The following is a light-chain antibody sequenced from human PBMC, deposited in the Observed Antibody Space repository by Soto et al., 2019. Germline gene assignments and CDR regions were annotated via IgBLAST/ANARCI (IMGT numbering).Light chain of an antibody. CDR3: QQRYSWPLT. V-gene: IGKV3-11*01. J-gene: IGKJ4*01. Sequence: EIVLTQSPATLSLSPGERATLSCRVSQSLNIYLAWYQQKPGQAPRLLIYDGSIRATGIPARFSGSGSGTDFTLTISSLEPEDFAVYYCQQRYSWPLTFGGGTEVEIK. CDR2: DGS. CDR1: QSLNIY.